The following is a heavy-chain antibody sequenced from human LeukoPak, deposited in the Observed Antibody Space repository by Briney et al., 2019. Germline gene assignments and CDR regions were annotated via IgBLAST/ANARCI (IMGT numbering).Heavy chain of an antibody. CDR1: GGSISSVNYY. J-gene: IGHJ4*02. CDR3: ARERQFHSDII. Sequence: PSQTLSLTCTVSGGSISSVNYYWNWIRQPPGKGLEWIGNTHYSGNTNYNPSLKSRITMSVVTSKNQLSLDLSSVTAADTAVYYCARERQFHSDIIWGQGTLVTVSS. D-gene: IGHD3-10*01. V-gene: IGHV4-30-4*01. CDR2: THYSGNT.